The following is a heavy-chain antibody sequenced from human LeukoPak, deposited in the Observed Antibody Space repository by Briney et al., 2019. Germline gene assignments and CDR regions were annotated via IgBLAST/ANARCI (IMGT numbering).Heavy chain of an antibody. J-gene: IGHJ4*02. Sequence: ESGPTLVNPTQTLTLTCTFSGFSLSTRAMRVTWFRQPPGKALEWLARIDWDDDKFYSTSLKTRLTISKDTSKHQVVLTMTNVDPLDTATYYCARAYSSSWLDYWGQGTLVTVSS. V-gene: IGHV2-70*04. D-gene: IGHD6-13*01. CDR2: IDWDDDK. CDR3: ARAYSSSWLDY. CDR1: GFSLSTRAMR.